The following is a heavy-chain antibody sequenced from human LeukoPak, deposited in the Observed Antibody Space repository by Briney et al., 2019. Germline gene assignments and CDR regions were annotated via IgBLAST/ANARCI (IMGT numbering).Heavy chain of an antibody. CDR1: GGSISSSSYY. CDR3: AREALDSSGWDLFDY. CDR2: IYYSGST. Sequence: SETLSLTCTVSGGSISSSSYYWGWIRQPPGKGLEWIGSIYYSGSTYYNPSLKSRVTISVDTSKDQFSLKLSSVTAADTAVYYCAREALDSSGWDLFDYWGQGTLVTVSS. J-gene: IGHJ4*02. D-gene: IGHD6-19*01. V-gene: IGHV4-39*07.